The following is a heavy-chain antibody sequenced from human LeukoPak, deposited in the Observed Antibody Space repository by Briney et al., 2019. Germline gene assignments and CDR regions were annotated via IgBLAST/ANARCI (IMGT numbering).Heavy chain of an antibody. Sequence: PGASLRLSCVASGFTFSNYAMSWVRQAPGKGLEWVSAITGSGGNTYYADTVKGRFTISRDNSKNTVFLQMNSLRAEDTAVYYCAKGGDYDVLTGYYVSDYWGQGTLVTVSS. CDR2: ITGSGGNT. V-gene: IGHV3-23*01. D-gene: IGHD3-9*01. CDR3: AKGGDYDVLTGYYVSDY. CDR1: GFTFSNYA. J-gene: IGHJ4*02.